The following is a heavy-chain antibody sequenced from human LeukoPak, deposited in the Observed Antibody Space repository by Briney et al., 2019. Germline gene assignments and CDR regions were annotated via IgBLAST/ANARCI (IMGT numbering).Heavy chain of an antibody. Sequence: GGSLRLSCAASGFSFSTYGMHWVRQAPGKGLEWVAVISYDGSNKYYADSVKGRFTISRDNSKNTLYLQMNSLRAEDTAVYYCARDGDIVVVGAFDIWGQGTMVTVSS. CDR3: ARDGDIVVVGAFDI. CDR1: GFSFSTYG. CDR2: ISYDGSNK. D-gene: IGHD2-15*01. V-gene: IGHV3-30*03. J-gene: IGHJ3*02.